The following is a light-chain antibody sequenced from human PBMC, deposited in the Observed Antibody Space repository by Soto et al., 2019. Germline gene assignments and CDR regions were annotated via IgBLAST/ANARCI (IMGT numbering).Light chain of an antibody. CDR1: QSSSSSY. J-gene: IGKJ2*01. CDR3: QQYGSSLMYT. V-gene: IGKV3-20*01. CDR2: GAS. Sequence: EIVLTQSPGTLSLSPGERATLSCRASQSSSSSYLAWYQQRPGQAPRLLIHGASSRATGIPDRFSGSGSGTDFTLTISRLEPADFAVYYCQQYGSSLMYTFGQGTKLEIK.